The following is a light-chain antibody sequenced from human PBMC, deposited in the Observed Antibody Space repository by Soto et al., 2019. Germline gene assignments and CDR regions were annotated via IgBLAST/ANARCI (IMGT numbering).Light chain of an antibody. CDR3: SSYAGSNNLV. V-gene: IGLV2-8*01. CDR1: SSDVGGYNY. CDR2: DVS. Sequence: QSVLAQPPSASGSPGQSVTISCTGTSSDVGGYNYVSWYQQHPGKAPKLMIFDVSKRPSGVPDRFSGSKSGNTASLTVSGLQAEDEADYYGSSYAGSNNLVFGGGTKVTVL. J-gene: IGLJ2*01.